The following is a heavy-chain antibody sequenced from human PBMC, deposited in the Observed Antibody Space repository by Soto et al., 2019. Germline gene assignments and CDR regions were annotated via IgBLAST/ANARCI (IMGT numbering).Heavy chain of an antibody. CDR3: ATYHDDEWESYRHRY. V-gene: IGHV3-7*01. D-gene: IGHD3-16*02. Sequence: PGGSLRLSCAASGLAFRSFLMSWVRQAPGGGLEWVANINQDGRDTYYSDSVRDRFTISRDNAANSLFLHMNSLGAEDTAVYYCATYHDDEWESYRHRYWGQGXLVTVSS. J-gene: IGHJ4*02. CDR2: INQDGRDT. CDR1: GLAFRSFL.